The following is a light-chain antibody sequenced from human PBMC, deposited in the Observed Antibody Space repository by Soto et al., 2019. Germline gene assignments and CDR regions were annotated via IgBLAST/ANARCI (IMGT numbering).Light chain of an antibody. Sequence: QSALTQPASVSGSPGQSITISCTGSSSDVGSYDLVSWYQQHPGNAPKLIIYEANKRPSGVSNRFSGSKSGNTASLTISGLRAEDEADYYCCPYAGRHVVFGGGTKVTVL. J-gene: IGLJ3*02. V-gene: IGLV2-23*01. CDR1: SSDVGSYDL. CDR3: CPYAGRHVV. CDR2: EAN.